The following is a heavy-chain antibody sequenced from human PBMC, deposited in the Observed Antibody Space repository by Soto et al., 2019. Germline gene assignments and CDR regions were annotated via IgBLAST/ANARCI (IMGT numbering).Heavy chain of an antibody. Sequence: EIQLLESGGGLAQPGGSLRLSCVASGFSFSEYGMSWVRQTPQKTLEWVASISGNKMTTFYPDSVEGRFFISRDNSDNTRHLQMNSLRDDDTAIYYCAKRRLNTITSLSDWWGQGVQVTVSS. D-gene: IGHD3-16*02. CDR2: ISGNKMTT. CDR3: AKRRLNTITSLSDW. CDR1: GFSFSEYG. J-gene: IGHJ1*01. V-gene: IGHV3-23*01.